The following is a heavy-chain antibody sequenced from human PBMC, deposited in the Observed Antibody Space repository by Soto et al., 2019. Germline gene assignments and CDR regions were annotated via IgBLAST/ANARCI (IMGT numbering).Heavy chain of an antibody. D-gene: IGHD3-9*01. V-gene: IGHV3-48*02. Sequence: GGSLRLSCAASGFTFSGYSVNWVRQAPGEGLEWVSYISSGSKTIYYAESVKGRFTVSRDNARNSQYLQMNSLRDEDTAVYYCAREDILGVRSFDYWGQGTLVTAPQ. J-gene: IGHJ4*02. CDR2: ISSGSKTI. CDR1: GFTFSGYS. CDR3: AREDILGVRSFDY.